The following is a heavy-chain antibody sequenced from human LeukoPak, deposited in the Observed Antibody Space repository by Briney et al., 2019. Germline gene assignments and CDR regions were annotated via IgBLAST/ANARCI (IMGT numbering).Heavy chain of an antibody. CDR1: GFTFSSYA. Sequence: GGSLRLSCAASGFTFSSYAMSWVRQAPGRGLEWVSAISGSGGSTYYADSVKGRFTISRDNSKNTLYLQMNSLRAEDTAVYYCAKDHRAVVVPAAWYDYWGQGTLVTVSS. V-gene: IGHV3-23*01. J-gene: IGHJ4*02. CDR3: AKDHRAVVVPAAWYDY. D-gene: IGHD2-2*01. CDR2: ISGSGGST.